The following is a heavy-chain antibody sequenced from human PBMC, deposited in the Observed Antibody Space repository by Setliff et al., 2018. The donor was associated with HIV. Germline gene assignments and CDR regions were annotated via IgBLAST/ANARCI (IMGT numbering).Heavy chain of an antibody. D-gene: IGHD5-18*01. Sequence: ASVKVSCKVSGYTLTELSRHWVRQAPGKGLEWMGSFDPKDGKTRYAQKFQGRVTMTEDTSTDTAYMELSSLKSDDTAIYFCASGMRWDTAMGDAFDIWGQGTMVTV. CDR3: ASGMRWDTAMGDAFDI. CDR2: FDPKDGKT. J-gene: IGHJ3*02. CDR1: GYTLTELS. V-gene: IGHV1-24*01.